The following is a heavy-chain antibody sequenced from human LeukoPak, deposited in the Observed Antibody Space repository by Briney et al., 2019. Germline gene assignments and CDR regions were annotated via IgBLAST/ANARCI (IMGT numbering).Heavy chain of an antibody. CDR1: GGSISSYY. CDR3: ARDSSGLMWFDP. V-gene: IGHV4-59*01. D-gene: IGHD6-19*01. J-gene: IGHJ5*02. Sequence: SETLSLTCTVSGGSISSYYWSWIRRPPGKGLEWIGYIYYSGSTNYNPSLKSRVTISVDTSKNQFSLKLSSVTAADTAVYYCARDSSGLMWFDPWGQGTLVTVSS. CDR2: IYYSGST.